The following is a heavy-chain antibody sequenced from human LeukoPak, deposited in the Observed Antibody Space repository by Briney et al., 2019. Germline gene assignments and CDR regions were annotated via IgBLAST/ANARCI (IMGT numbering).Heavy chain of an antibody. CDR1: GFTFSNYW. Sequence: PGGSLRLSCAASGFTFSNYWMSWVRQAPGKGLEGVAHINQDGSEKYYVDSVKGRFTISRDNAKNSLYLQMNSLRAEDTAVYYWARDGGGDIVVAFAFDIWGQGTMVTVSS. V-gene: IGHV3-7*05. CDR2: INQDGSEK. D-gene: IGHD2-15*01. CDR3: ARDGGGDIVVAFAFDI. J-gene: IGHJ3*02.